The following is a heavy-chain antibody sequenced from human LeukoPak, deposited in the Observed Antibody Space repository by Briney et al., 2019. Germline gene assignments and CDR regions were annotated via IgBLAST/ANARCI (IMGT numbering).Heavy chain of an antibody. V-gene: IGHV3-23*01. J-gene: IGHJ3*02. CDR2: ISVSGGST. Sequence: GGSLRLSCAASGFTFSSYAMSWFRQAPGKGLGGVSAISVSGGSTYYPDSVKGRFTISRDNSKNTLYLQMNSLRAEDTAVYYCAKDWDIVATITGDAFDIWGQGTMVTVSS. CDR3: AKDWDIVATITGDAFDI. D-gene: IGHD5-12*01. CDR1: GFTFSSYA.